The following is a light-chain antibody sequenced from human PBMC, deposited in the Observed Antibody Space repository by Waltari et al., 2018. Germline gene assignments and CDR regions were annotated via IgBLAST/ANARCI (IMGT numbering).Light chain of an antibody. CDR1: QTISYW. CDR3: QHYIHYPYT. Sequence: DVQMTQSPSTLSASVGDRVTITCRASQTISYWLAWFQQKPGKAPNLLIYRASSLPTGVPSRFSGSGSGTEFALTISSLQPDDFVTYYCQHYIHYPYTFGQGTKLEIK. V-gene: IGKV1-5*03. J-gene: IGKJ2*01. CDR2: RAS.